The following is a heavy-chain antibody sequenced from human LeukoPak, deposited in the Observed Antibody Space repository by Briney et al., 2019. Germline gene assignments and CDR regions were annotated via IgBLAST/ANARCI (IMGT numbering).Heavy chain of an antibody. CDR2: MNPNSGNT. J-gene: IGHJ6*03. D-gene: IGHD2-2*01. Sequence: ASVKVSCKAPGYTFTSYDINWVRQATGQGLEWMGWMNPNSGNTGYAQKFQGGVTITRNTSISTAYMELSSLRSEDTAVYYCARGGIVVPAAYYYYYMDVWGKGTTVTVSS. CDR3: ARGGIVVPAAYYYYYMDV. CDR1: GYTFTSYD. V-gene: IGHV1-8*03.